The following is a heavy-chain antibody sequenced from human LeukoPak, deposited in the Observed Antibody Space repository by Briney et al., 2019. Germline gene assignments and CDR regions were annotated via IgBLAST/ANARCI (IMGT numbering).Heavy chain of an antibody. CDR3: VREWVTKEMGWGY. CDR1: GDSISSSSYY. D-gene: IGHD5-24*01. J-gene: IGHJ4*02. Sequence: SETLSLTCAVSGDSISSSSYYWGWIRQPPGKGLEWIGSIYRSGSTYYNPSLNSRVTISVDTSKNHFSLKLTSVTAADTAVYYCVREWVTKEMGWGYWGQRTLVTVSS. V-gene: IGHV4-39*02. CDR2: IYRSGST.